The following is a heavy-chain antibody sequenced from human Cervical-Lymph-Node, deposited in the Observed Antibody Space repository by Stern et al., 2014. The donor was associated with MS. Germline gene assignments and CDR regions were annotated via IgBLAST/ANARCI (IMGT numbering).Heavy chain of an antibody. J-gene: IGHJ5*02. CDR3: ARGVTQGLDP. D-gene: IGHD4-11*01. CDR2: SYYSGSH. V-gene: IGHV4-59*01. CDR1: GGSISSYY. Sequence: QLQLPESGPGLVKPSETLSLTCTVSGGSISSYYWSWIRPPPGKGLELIGYSYYSGSHNYNPSRKIRVTISVDTSKIQFSLKLSSVTAADTAVYYCARGVTQGLDPWGQGTLVTGSS.